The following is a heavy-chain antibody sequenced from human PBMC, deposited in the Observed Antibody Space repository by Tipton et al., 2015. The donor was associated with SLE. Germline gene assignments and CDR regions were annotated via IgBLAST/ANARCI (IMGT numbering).Heavy chain of an antibody. CDR3: ARAMGNIVATIGAFDI. CDR2: IYTSGST. J-gene: IGHJ3*02. CDR1: GFTFSKAS. Sequence: LRLSCAASGFTFSKASMNWVRQPAGKGLEWIGRIYTSGSTNYNPPLKRRVTMSVDTSKNQFSLKLSSVTAADTAVYYCARAMGNIVATIGAFDIWGQGTMVTVSS. V-gene: IGHV4-4*07. D-gene: IGHD5-12*01.